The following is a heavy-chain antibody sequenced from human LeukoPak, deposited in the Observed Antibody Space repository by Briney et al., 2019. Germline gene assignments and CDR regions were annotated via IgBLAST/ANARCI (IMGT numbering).Heavy chain of an antibody. J-gene: IGHJ2*01. CDR2: IYTSGST. V-gene: IGHV4-4*07. Sequence: SETLSLTCTVSGGSISSYYWSRIRQPAGKGLEWIGRIYTSGSTNYNPSLKSRVTMSVDTSKNQFSLKLSSVTAADTAVYYCARDPAGDYYDSSGYTNWYFDLWGRGTLVTVSS. D-gene: IGHD3-22*01. CDR1: GGSISSYY. CDR3: ARDPAGDYYDSSGYTNWYFDL.